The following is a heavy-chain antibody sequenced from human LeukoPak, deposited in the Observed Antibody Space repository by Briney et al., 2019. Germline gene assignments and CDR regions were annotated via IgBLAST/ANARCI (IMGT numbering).Heavy chain of an antibody. CDR3: ARKVATYFDY. CDR1: GGSLSSYY. V-gene: IGHV4-59*01. Sequence: PSGTLSLTCTVSGGSLSSYYWSWIRQPPGKGLEWIGYIYYSGSTNYNPSLKSRVTISVDTSKNQFSLKLSSVTAADTAVYYCARKVATYFDYWGQGTLVTVSS. CDR2: IYYSGST. D-gene: IGHD5-12*01. J-gene: IGHJ4*02.